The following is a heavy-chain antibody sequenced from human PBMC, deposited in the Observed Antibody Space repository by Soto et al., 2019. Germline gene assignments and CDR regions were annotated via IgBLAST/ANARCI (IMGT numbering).Heavy chain of an antibody. J-gene: IGHJ6*02. CDR1: EFTLSAYD. CDR2: IDISGNT. V-gene: IGHV3-13*01. Sequence: GGSLRLSCVASEFTLSAYDMHWVRQATGKGLEWVSSIDISGNTYYAASVQGRFTISRESAKNSLYLQMNSLRGGDTAVYYCAKAGALLRFLEWLPPPDYYYYGMDVWGQGTSVTVSS. D-gene: IGHD3-3*01. CDR3: AKAGALLRFLEWLPPPDYYYYGMDV.